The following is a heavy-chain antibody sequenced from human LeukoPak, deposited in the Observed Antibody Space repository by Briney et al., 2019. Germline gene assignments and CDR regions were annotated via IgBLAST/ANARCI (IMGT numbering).Heavy chain of an antibody. Sequence: GGSLRLSCAASGLTFSNAWMSWVRQAPRKGLEWVGRIKSKTDGGTTDYAAPVKGRFTISRDDLKNTLYLQMNSLKTEDTAVYYCTTSPDYDFLFSRPWGQGTLVTVSS. CDR2: IKSKTDGGTT. CDR1: GLTFSNAW. CDR3: TTSPDYDFLFSRP. J-gene: IGHJ5*02. D-gene: IGHD3-3*01. V-gene: IGHV3-15*01.